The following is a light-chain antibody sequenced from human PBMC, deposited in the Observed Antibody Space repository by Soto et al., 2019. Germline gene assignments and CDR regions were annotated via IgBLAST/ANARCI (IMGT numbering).Light chain of an antibody. CDR3: QQYNYYPYT. CDR2: DAS. V-gene: IGKV1-5*01. Sequence: DIQMTQSPSTLSASVGDRVTITCRASQSINSWLAWYQQKPGKAPNLLISDASSLESGVPSRFSGSGSGTEFTLTISSPQPGDFATYYCQQYNYYPYTFGQGTKLEIK. CDR1: QSINSW. J-gene: IGKJ2*01.